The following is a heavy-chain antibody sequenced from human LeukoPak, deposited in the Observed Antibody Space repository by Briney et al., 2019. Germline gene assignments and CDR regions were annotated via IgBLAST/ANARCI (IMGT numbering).Heavy chain of an antibody. CDR2: INPSGGST. V-gene: IGHV1-46*01. D-gene: IGHD3-22*01. CDR3: ARVGHYYDSSGYSPFDY. CDR1: GYTFTSYY. J-gene: IGHJ4*02. Sequence: ASVKVSCKASGYTFTSYYMHWVRQAPGQGLEWMGIINPSGGSTSYAQKFQGRVTMTRDTSTSTVYMELSSLRSEDTAVYYCARVGHYYDSSGYSPFDYRGQGTLVTVSS.